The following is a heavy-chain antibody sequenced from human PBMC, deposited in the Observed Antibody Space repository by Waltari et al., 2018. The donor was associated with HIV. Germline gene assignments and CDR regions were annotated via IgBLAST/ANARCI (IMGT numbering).Heavy chain of an antibody. J-gene: IGHJ4*02. V-gene: IGHV3-23*04. Sequence: EVQLVESGGGLAQPGGSLRLSCVASGFTFGSFAMSWVRQDRGKGLEWVSACSGSGDKTYSPDSVKGRFIISRDNSKNTLYLQMNSLRAEDTAVYYCAKGSKGFDYWGQGTLVTVSS. CDR3: AKGSKGFDY. CDR1: GFTFGSFA. CDR2: CSGSGDKT.